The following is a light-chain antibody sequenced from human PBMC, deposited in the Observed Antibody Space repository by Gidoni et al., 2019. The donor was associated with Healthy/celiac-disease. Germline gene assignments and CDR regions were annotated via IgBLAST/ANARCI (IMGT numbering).Light chain of an antibody. CDR1: QSISSY. CDR3: QQSYSTPLT. CDR2: AAS. V-gene: IGKV1-39*01. J-gene: IGKJ4*01. Sequence: DIQMTQSPSSLSASVGDRVTITCRASQSISSYLNWYQQKPGKAPKLLIHAASSLQCGVPSRFSGSGSGTDFTLTISSLQPEDFATYYCQQSYSTPLTFGGGTKVEIK.